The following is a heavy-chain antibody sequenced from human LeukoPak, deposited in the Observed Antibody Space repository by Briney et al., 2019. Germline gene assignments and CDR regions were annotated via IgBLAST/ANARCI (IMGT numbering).Heavy chain of an antibody. CDR3: AREPDKQQLAYYYYMDV. CDR1: GYTLSELS. V-gene: IGHV1-24*01. Sequence: ASVKVSCKAPGYTLSELSIHWVRQPSGKGLEWMGAFDPEDGETIYAQKFQGRATMTADTSTDTAYMELSSLRSEDTAVYYCAREPDKQQLAYYYYMDVWGKGTTVTVSS. J-gene: IGHJ6*03. D-gene: IGHD6-13*01. CDR2: FDPEDGET.